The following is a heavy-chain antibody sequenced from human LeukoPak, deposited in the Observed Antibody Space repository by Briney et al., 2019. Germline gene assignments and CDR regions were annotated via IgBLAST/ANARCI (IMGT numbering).Heavy chain of an antibody. CDR3: AGATYDSSDYFYPYFDY. CDR1: GASISTYY. CDR2: VSTSGIT. J-gene: IGHJ4*02. D-gene: IGHD3-22*01. V-gene: IGHV4-4*07. Sequence: PSETLSLTCTVSGASISTYYWTWLRQPAGKGLEWIGRVSTSGITKYNPSLKSRVIMSVDTSKNQFSLNLTSVTAADTAVYYCAGATYDSSDYFYPYFDYWGQGTLVTVSS.